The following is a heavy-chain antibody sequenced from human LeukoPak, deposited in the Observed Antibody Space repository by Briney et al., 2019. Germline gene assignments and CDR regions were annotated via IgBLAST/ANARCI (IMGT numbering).Heavy chain of an antibody. CDR1: GYTFTGYY. V-gene: IGHV1-2*02. CDR2: INPNSGGT. Sequence: ASVKVSCKASGYTFTGYYMHWVRQAPGQGLEWMGWINPNSGGTNYAQKFQGRVTMTRDTSISTAYMELSRLRSDDTAVYYCARGNIVVVVAATGSYYYMDVWGKGTTVTISS. D-gene: IGHD2-15*01. CDR3: ARGNIVVVVAATGSYYYMDV. J-gene: IGHJ6*03.